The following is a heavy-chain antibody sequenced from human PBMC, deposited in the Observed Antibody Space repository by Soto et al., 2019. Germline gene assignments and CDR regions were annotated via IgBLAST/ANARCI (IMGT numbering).Heavy chain of an antibody. D-gene: IGHD3-3*01. Sequence: EVQLLGSGGGLVQPGGSLRLSCAASGFTFSSYAMSWVRQAPGKGLEWVSAIRGSGGSTYYADSVKGRFTISRDHSRNTLYMKMNSLRAEDTAVYYCAKNTFSLIITIFGVVHDYWGQGTLVTVSS. CDR3: AKNTFSLIITIFGVVHDY. V-gene: IGHV3-23*01. CDR1: GFTFSSYA. J-gene: IGHJ4*02. CDR2: IRGSGGST.